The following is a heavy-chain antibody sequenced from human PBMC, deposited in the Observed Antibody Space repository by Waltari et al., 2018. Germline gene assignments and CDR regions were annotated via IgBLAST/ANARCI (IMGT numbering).Heavy chain of an antibody. CDR2: IGHDGSLK. V-gene: IGHV3-30*18. Sequence: QVQLEESGGGVVQPGRSLRLSCAASGFTFSSYGMHWVRQAPGKGLEWVAVIGHDGSLKYYADSVRGRFTISRDNSKNTLFLEMNSLRGEDTAVYYCAKENNDLLCDSWGQGTQVTVSS. D-gene: IGHD2-15*01. J-gene: IGHJ5*01. CDR1: GFTFSSYG. CDR3: AKENNDLLCDS.